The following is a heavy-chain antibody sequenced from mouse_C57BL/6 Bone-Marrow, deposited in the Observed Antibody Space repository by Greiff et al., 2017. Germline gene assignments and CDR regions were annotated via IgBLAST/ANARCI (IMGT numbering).Heavy chain of an antibody. CDR1: GYSFTGYY. CDR2: INPSTGGT. V-gene: IGHV1-42*01. J-gene: IGHJ3*01. CDR3: ARSPSYDYDGAWFAY. D-gene: IGHD2-4*01. Sequence: VQLKESGPELVKPGASVKISCKASGYSFTGYYMNWVKQSPEKSLEWIGEINPSTGGTTYNQKFKAKATLTVDKSSSTAYMQLKSLTSEDSAVYYCARSPSYDYDGAWFAYWGQGTLVTVSA.